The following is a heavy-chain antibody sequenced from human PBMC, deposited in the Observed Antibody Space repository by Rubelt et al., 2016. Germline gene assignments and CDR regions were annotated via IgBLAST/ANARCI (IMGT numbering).Heavy chain of an antibody. V-gene: IGHV1-46*01. CDR2: INPSGGRT. J-gene: IGHJ6*02. CDR3: ARDKSSSWSGYFYGMDV. D-gene: IGHD6-6*01. Sequence: QVQLVQSGAEVKMPGASVKFSCEASGYTFSNYYIHWVRQAPGQGLDWMGIINPSGGRTDYAQKFQGRVMMTRDMSTSTVYMEVTSLSSEDTAVYYCARDKSSSWSGYFYGMDVWGQGTTVIVSS. CDR1: GYTFSNYY.